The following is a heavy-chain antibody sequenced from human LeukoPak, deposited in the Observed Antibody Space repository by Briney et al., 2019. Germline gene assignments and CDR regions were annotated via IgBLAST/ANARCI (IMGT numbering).Heavy chain of an antibody. CDR2: FDPEDGET. V-gene: IGHV1-24*01. CDR3: ATVHKYYYDRGGFDY. Sequence: ASVKVSCKVSGYTLTELSMHWVRQAPGKGLEWMGGFDPEDGETIYAQKFQGRVTMTEDTSTDTAYMELSSLRSEDTAVYYCATVHKYYYDRGGFDYWGQGTLVTVSS. D-gene: IGHD3-22*01. CDR1: GYTLTELS. J-gene: IGHJ4*02.